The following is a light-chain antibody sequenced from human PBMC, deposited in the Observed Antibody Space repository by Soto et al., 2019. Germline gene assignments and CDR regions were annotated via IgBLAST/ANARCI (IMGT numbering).Light chain of an antibody. CDR3: AAWDDSLNGVV. CDR2: SNN. V-gene: IGLV1-44*01. Sequence: QSVLTQPPSASGIPGQRVTISCSGSSSNIGSNTVNWYQQVPGTAPKLLIYSNNQRPSGVPDRFSGSKSGTSASLPISGLQSEDEADYYCAAWDDSLNGVVFGGGTQLTVL. J-gene: IGLJ2*01. CDR1: SSNIGSNT.